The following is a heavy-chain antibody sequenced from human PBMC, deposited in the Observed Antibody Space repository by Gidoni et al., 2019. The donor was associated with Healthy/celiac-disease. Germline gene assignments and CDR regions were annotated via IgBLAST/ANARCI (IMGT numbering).Heavy chain of an antibody. V-gene: IGHV3-15*01. Sequence: EVQLVESGGGLVKPGGSLRLSCAASGFTFSNDWMSWVRQAPGKGLEWVGRIKSKTDGGTTDYAAPVKGRFTISRDDSKNTLYLQMNSLKTEDTAVYYCTTDMFGSGSYYHDAFDIWGQGTMVTVSS. CDR1: GFTFSNDW. CDR2: IKSKTDGGTT. CDR3: TTDMFGSGSYYHDAFDI. D-gene: IGHD3-10*01. J-gene: IGHJ3*02.